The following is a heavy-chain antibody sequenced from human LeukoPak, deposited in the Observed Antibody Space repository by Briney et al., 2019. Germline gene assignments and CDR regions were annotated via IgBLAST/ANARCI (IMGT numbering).Heavy chain of an antibody. CDR1: GGSFSPYY. J-gene: IGHJ6*03. Sequence: SETLSLTCAVYGGSFSPYYWSWLRQSPDKGLEWIGEINHSRSTNYNPPLKSRVTISVDTSKNQFSLKLSSVTAADTAVYYCARDPGRLDYYYYMDVWGKGTTVTVSS. CDR2: INHSRST. D-gene: IGHD1-1*01. CDR3: ARDPGRLDYYYYMDV. V-gene: IGHV4-34*01.